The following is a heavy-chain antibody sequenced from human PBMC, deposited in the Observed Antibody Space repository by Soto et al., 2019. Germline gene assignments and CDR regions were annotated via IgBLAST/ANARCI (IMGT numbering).Heavy chain of an antibody. CDR2: ISYDGSNK. J-gene: IGHJ6*02. Sequence: SLRLSCAASGFTFSSYGMHWVRQAPGKGLEWVAVISYDGSNKYYADSVKGRFTISRDNSKNTLYLQMNSLRAEDTAVYYCAKGPRGAAAEVWGQGTTVTVSS. D-gene: IGHD6-13*01. V-gene: IGHV3-30*18. CDR1: GFTFSSYG. CDR3: AKGPRGAAAEV.